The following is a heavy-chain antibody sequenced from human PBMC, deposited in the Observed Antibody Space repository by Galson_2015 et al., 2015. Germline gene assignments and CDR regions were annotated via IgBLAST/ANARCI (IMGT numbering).Heavy chain of an antibody. J-gene: IGHJ4*02. D-gene: IGHD6-19*01. Sequence: LTCTVSGGAIRNFCWSWIRQPPGKGLEWLGFIYYSGTTNYNPSLESRVTMSIDTSKKQLSLRLRSVTAADTAVYYCARGARSSGWPYFDYWGQGILATVSS. V-gene: IGHV4-59*01. CDR2: IYYSGTT. CDR1: GGAIRNFC. CDR3: ARGARSSGWPYFDY.